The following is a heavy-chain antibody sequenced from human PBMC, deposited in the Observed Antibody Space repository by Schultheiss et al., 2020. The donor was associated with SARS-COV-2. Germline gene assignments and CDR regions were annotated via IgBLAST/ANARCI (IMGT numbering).Heavy chain of an antibody. CDR2: IYTSGST. CDR3: ARSVWSSGWSYFDY. D-gene: IGHD6-19*01. V-gene: IGHV4-39*07. CDR1: GGSISSSSYY. Sequence: SETLSLTCTVSGGSISSSSYYWGWIRQPPGKGLEWIGSIYTSGSTNYNPSLKSRVTISVDTSKNQFSLKLSSVTAADTAVYYCARSVWSSGWSYFDYWGQGTLVTVSS. J-gene: IGHJ4*02.